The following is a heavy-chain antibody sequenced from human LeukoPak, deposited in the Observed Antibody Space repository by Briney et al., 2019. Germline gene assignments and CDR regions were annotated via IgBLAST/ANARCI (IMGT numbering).Heavy chain of an antibody. D-gene: IGHD1-26*01. CDR1: GNSFTTYW. CDR3: ARQAISGSYFGSAFDI. Sequence: GESLKISCKGSGNSFTTYWIGWVRQMPGKGLEWMGIIYPGDSDTRYSPSFQGQVTISADKSISTAYLQWSSLKASDTAMYYCARQAISGSYFGSAFDIWGQGTMVTVSS. CDR2: IYPGDSDT. V-gene: IGHV5-51*01. J-gene: IGHJ3*02.